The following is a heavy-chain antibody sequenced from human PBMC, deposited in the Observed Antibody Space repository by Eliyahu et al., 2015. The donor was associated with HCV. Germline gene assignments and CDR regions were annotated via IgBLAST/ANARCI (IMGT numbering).Heavy chain of an antibody. CDR3: ARGDYWYDSSGYYGYFDY. D-gene: IGHD3-22*01. CDR2: IYYDGSNK. V-gene: IGHV3-33*01. J-gene: IGHJ4*02. Sequence: QVQLVESGGGVVQPGRSLRLSCAASGFTFXSXGMHWVRQAPGKGLEWVALIYYDGSNKYYVDSVKGRFTISRDNSKNTLYLQMNSLRTEDTAVYYCARGDYWYDSSGYYGYFDYWGQGTLVTVSS. CDR1: GFTFXSXG.